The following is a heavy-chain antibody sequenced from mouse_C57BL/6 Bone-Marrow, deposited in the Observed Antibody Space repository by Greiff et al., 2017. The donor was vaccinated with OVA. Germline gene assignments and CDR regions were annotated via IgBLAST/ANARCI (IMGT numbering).Heavy chain of an antibody. V-gene: IGHV1-22*01. CDR2: INPNNGGT. J-gene: IGHJ2*01. CDR3: ARPLRCGNYGEVDY. Sequence: EVQLQQSGPELVKPGASVKMSCKASGYTFTDYNMHWVKQSHGKSLEWIGYINPNNGGTSYNQKFKGKATLTGNKSSSTAYMELRSLTSEDTAVYYGARPLRCGNYGEVDYWGQGTTLTVSS. CDR1: GYTFTDYN. D-gene: IGHD2-1*01.